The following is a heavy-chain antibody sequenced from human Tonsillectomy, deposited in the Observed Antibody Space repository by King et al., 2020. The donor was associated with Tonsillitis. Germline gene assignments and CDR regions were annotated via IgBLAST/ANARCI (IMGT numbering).Heavy chain of an antibody. CDR2: ISGASTYI. CDR3: VRDNYDYWSEYYFTRGMDV. J-gene: IGHJ6*02. Sequence: VQLVESGGGLVKPGQSLRLSCAASGFTFSIYSMTWVLQAPGKGLGWVSSISGASTYIYYTDSVRGRFTISRDNAANSVHLQMNRLRVEDTAVYYCVRDNYDYWSEYYFTRGMDVWGQGTTVTVTS. D-gene: IGHD3-3*01. CDR1: GFTFSIYS. V-gene: IGHV3-21*01.